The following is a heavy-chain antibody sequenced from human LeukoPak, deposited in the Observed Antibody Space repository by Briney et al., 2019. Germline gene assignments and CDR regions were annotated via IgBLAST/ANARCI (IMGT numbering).Heavy chain of an antibody. CDR1: GGSFSGYY. D-gene: IGHD2-2*01. Sequence: SETLSLTCAVYGGSFSGYYWSWIRQPPGKGLEWVGEINHSGSTNYNPSPKSRVTMSVDTSKNQFSLKLSSVAAADTAVYYCASAIVVVPAALGYWGEGTLVTVSS. V-gene: IGHV4-34*01. J-gene: IGHJ4*02. CDR3: ASAIVVVPAALGY. CDR2: INHSGST.